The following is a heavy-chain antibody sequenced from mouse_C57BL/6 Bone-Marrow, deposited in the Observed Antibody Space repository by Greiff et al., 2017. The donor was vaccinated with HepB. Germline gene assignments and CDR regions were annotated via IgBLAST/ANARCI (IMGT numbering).Heavy chain of an antibody. Sequence: QVQLKQSGAELAKPGASVKLSCKASGYTFTSYWMHWVKQRPGQGLEWIGYINPSSGYTKYNQKFKDKATLTADKSSSTAYMQLSSLTYEDSAVYYCARDYYGSSSYWYFDVWGTGTTVTVSS. J-gene: IGHJ1*03. V-gene: IGHV1-7*01. CDR3: ARDYYGSSSYWYFDV. D-gene: IGHD1-1*01. CDR2: INPSSGYT. CDR1: GYTFTSYW.